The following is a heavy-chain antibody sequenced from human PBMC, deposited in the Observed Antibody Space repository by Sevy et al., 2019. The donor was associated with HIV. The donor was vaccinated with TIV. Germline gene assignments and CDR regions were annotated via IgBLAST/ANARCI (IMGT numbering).Heavy chain of an antibody. Sequence: GGSLRLSCAASGFTFSNYGMHCVRQAPGKGLEWVAFIRFDGSNKYYADSVKGRFTISRDNSKNTLYLQMNSLRTEDTAVYSSCTSAWYGDFWGQGTLVTVSS. D-gene: IGHD6-19*01. CDR2: IRFDGSNK. V-gene: IGHV3-30*02. CDR3: CTSAWYGDF. CDR1: GFTFSNYG. J-gene: IGHJ4*02.